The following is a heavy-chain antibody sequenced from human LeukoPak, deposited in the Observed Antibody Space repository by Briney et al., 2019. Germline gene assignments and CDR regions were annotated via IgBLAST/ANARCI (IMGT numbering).Heavy chain of an antibody. CDR1: GGSISSYH. D-gene: IGHD3-9*01. CDR3: ARARRGLRYFDWFLDY. CDR2: IYYSGST. J-gene: IGHJ4*02. Sequence: PSETLSLTCTVSGGSISSYHWSRIRQPPGKGLEWIGYIYYSGSTNYNPSLKSRVTISVDTPKNQFSLKLSSVTAADTAVYYCARARRGLRYFDWFLDYWGQGTLVTVSS. V-gene: IGHV4-59*08.